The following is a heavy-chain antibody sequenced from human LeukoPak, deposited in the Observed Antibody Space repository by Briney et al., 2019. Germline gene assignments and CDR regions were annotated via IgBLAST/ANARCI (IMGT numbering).Heavy chain of an antibody. J-gene: IGHJ1*01. Sequence: GGSLRLSCAASGFTFRTYGMHWVRPAPGRGPEWVAVIWSDGSNKYYADSVKGRFTISRDNSKNTLYLQMNSLRAEDTAVYYCARCRDSVSYNLLGYWGQGSLVTVSS. CDR2: IWSDGSNK. V-gene: IGHV3-33*01. D-gene: IGHD1-26*01. CDR1: GFTFRTYG. CDR3: ARCRDSVSYNLLGY.